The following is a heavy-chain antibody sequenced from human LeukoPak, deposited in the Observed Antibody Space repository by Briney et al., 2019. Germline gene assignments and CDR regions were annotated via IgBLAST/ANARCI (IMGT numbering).Heavy chain of an antibody. Sequence: GGSLRLSCAASGFTFSSYSMNWVRQAPGKGLEWVSSISSSSSYIYYADSVKGRFTISRDNAKNSLYLQMNSLRAEDTAAYYCARLPHYYETPGDFDYWGQGTLVTVSS. J-gene: IGHJ4*02. V-gene: IGHV3-21*01. CDR3: ARLPHYYETPGDFDY. CDR1: GFTFSSYS. D-gene: IGHD3-22*01. CDR2: ISSSSSYI.